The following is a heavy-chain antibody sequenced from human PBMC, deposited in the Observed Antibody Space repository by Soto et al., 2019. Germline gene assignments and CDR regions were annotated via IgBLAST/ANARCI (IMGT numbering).Heavy chain of an antibody. CDR1: GFTFDDYA. Sequence: EVQLVESGGGLVQPGRSLRLSCAASGFTFDDYAMHWVRQAPGKGLEWVSGITWNSGSIGYEDSVKGRFIISRDNAKSSLYLQLNSLRADDTALYYCTKERTGEIYWGQGTLVTVSS. V-gene: IGHV3-9*01. CDR2: ITWNSGSI. D-gene: IGHD7-27*01. J-gene: IGHJ4*02. CDR3: TKERTGEIY.